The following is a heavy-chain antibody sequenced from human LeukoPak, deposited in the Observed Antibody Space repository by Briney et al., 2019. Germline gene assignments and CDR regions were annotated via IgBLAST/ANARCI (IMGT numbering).Heavy chain of an antibody. CDR3: ATDRGWRTSGYYLYYFEY. J-gene: IGHJ4*02. V-gene: IGHV3-7*01. CDR1: GFIFTNYF. CDR2: IKHDGSEK. Sequence: GGSLRLSCAASGFIFTNYFMSWVRQAPGKGLEWVASIKHDGSEKYYVDSVRGRFTNSRDNTMNSLYLQMSSLRAEDTAVYYCATDRGWRTSGYYLYYFEYWGQGTLVTFSS. D-gene: IGHD3-3*01.